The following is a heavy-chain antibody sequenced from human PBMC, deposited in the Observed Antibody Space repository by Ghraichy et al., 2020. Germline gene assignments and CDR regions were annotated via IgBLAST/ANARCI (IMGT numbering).Heavy chain of an antibody. CDR1: GGSISSSNW. CDR3: ARAQIVGATESIYYFDY. CDR2: IYHSGST. D-gene: IGHD1-26*01. Sequence: SETLSLTCAVSGGSISSSNWWSWVRQPPGKGLEWIGEIYHSGSTNYNPSLKSRVTISVDKSKNQFSLKLSSVTAADTAVYYCARAQIVGATESIYYFDYWGQGTLVTVSS. V-gene: IGHV4-4*02. J-gene: IGHJ4*02.